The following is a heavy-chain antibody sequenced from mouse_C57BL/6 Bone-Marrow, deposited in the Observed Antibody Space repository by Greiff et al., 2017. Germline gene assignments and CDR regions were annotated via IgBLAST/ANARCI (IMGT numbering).Heavy chain of an antibody. J-gene: IGHJ2*01. CDR1: GYSFTGYY. CDR3: AIRTGNFDY. Sequence: EVQLQQSGPELVKPGASVKISCKASGYSFTGYYMNWVKQSPEKSLEWIGEINPSTGGTTYNQKFKAKATLTVDKSSSTAYMQLKSLTSEDSAVYYCAIRTGNFDYWCQGTTLTVSS. CDR2: INPSTGGT. D-gene: IGHD4-1*01. V-gene: IGHV1-42*01.